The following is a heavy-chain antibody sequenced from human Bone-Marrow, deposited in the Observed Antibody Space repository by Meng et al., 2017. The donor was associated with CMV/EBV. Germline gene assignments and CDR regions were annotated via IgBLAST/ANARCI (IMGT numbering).Heavy chain of an antibody. CDR3: ARERGIQLPIDG. CDR2: IYYSGST. V-gene: IGHV4-31*02. Sequence: TVSGGSISSGGYYWSWIRQHPGKGLEWIGYIYYSGSTYYNPSLKSRVTISVDTSKNQFSVKLSSVTAADTAVYYCARERGIQLPIDGWGQGTLVTVSS. D-gene: IGHD5-18*01. CDR1: GGSISSGGYY. J-gene: IGHJ4*02.